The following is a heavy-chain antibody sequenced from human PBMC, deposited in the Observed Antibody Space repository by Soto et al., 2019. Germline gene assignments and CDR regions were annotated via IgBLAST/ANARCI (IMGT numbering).Heavy chain of an antibody. D-gene: IGHD6-13*01. CDR2: IFANGRT. J-gene: IGHJ5*02. V-gene: IGHV4-4*07. CDR3: VASLAASGLNWLDP. CDR1: GGSISEKY. Sequence: LSLTCIVSGGSISEKYWNWVRQPPGKGLEWIGLIFANGRTDYNPSLKSRVTMSVDASKNQFSLRLTSMTAADTAVYYCVASLAASGLNWLDPWGRGALVTVSS.